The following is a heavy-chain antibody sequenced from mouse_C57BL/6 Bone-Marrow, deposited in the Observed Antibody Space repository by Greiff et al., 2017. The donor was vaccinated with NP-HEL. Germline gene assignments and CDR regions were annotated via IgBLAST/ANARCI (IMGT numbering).Heavy chain of an antibody. J-gene: IGHJ3*01. Sequence: VQRVESGPGLVAPSQSLSITCTVSGFSLTSYGVHWVRQPPGKGLEWLVVIWSDGSTTYNSALKSRLSISKDNSKSQVFLKMNSLQTDDTAMYYCARHAYGSSYWFAYWGQVTLVTVSA. CDR3: ARHAYGSSYWFAY. CDR1: GFSLTSYG. D-gene: IGHD1-1*01. V-gene: IGHV2-6-1*01. CDR2: IWSDGST.